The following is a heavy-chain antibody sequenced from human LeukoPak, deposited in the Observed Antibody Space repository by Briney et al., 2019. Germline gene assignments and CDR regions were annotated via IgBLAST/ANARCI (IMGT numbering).Heavy chain of an antibody. CDR2: INSDGSST. Sequence: GGSLRLSCAASGFTFSSYWMHWVRQAPGKGLVWVSRINSDGSSTSYADSVKGRFTISRDNAKNTLYLQMNSLRAEDTAVYYCARAGGWTTVTPYYYYMDVWGKGTTVTISS. CDR3: ARAGGWTTVTPYYYYMDV. D-gene: IGHD4-17*01. V-gene: IGHV3-74*01. CDR1: GFTFSSYW. J-gene: IGHJ6*03.